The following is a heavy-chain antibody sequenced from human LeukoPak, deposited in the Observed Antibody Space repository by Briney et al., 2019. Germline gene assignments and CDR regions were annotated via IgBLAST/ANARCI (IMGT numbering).Heavy chain of an antibody. Sequence: GGSLRLSCAASGFTFSSYSMNWVRQAPGKGLEWVSSISSSSSYIYYADSVKGRFTISRDNAKNSLYLQINSLRVEDTAVYYCAKDIRGCCLDYWGQGTLVTVSS. CDR2: ISSSSSYI. CDR1: GFTFSSYS. CDR3: AKDIRGCCLDY. D-gene: IGHD2-2*02. J-gene: IGHJ4*02. V-gene: IGHV3-21*04.